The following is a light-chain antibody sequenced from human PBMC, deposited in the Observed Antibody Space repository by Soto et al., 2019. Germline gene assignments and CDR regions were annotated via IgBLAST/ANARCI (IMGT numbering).Light chain of an antibody. V-gene: IGKV1-9*01. Sequence: DIQLTQSPSFLSASVGDRVTITCRASQGISSYLAWYQQKPGQAPKLLIYAASTLQSVVPTMFSGSGSGTECTLTISSRQPEYFANYYCQQLNSFPSTFGQGKRLE. CDR1: QGISSY. J-gene: IGKJ5*01. CDR2: AAS. CDR3: QQLNSFPST.